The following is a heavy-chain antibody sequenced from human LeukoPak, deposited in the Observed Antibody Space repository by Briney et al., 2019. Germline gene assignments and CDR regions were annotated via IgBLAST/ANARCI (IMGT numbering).Heavy chain of an antibody. J-gene: IGHJ4*02. Sequence: GGSLRLSCAASGITFSSYAMSWVRQAPGKGLEWVSGISGTGGSTYYADSIKGRFTISRDNSKNTLYLQMNSLRAEDTAVYYCAKEGSSWYGAIPFDYWGQGTLVTVSS. D-gene: IGHD6-13*01. CDR2: ISGTGGST. V-gene: IGHV3-23*01. CDR3: AKEGSSWYGAIPFDY. CDR1: GITFSSYA.